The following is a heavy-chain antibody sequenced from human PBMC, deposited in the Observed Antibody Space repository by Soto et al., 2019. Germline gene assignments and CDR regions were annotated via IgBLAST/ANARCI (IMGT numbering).Heavy chain of an antibody. CDR1: GLTFSNYA. CDR2: ISGSGGRT. V-gene: IGHV3-23*01. CDR3: ATAVGDCSGGNCEIVNYGMDV. J-gene: IGHJ6*04. D-gene: IGHD2-15*01. Sequence: GSLRLSCAASGLTFSNYAMSWVRQAPGKGLEWVSSISGSGGRTDHADSVKGRFSISRDNSKNTLYLQMNSLRVEDTAVYYCATAVGDCSGGNCEIVNYGMDVWGKGTTVTVSS.